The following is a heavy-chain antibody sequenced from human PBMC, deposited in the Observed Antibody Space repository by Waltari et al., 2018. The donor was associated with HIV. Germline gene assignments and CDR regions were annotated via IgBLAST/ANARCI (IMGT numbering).Heavy chain of an antibody. CDR3: ARGDFWSVYSRRMDV. J-gene: IGHJ6*02. CDR2: FSESRRHT. D-gene: IGHD3-3*01. CDR1: GFNFWTPS. V-gene: IGHV3-23*01. Sequence: EVQLLESGGGLVRPGGSLTLSCAACGFNFWTPSTRWVRQAPGKGLDWVSTFSESRRHTYYADSVKGRFTIFKDSSMKTLYLQLNSLRGEDTAVYYCARGDFWSVYSRRMDVWGQGTTVTVSS.